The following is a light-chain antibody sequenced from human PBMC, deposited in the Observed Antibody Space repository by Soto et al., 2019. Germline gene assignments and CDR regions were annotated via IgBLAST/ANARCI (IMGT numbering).Light chain of an antibody. CDR1: QSVSSNY. J-gene: IGKJ1*01. CDR3: QQYGSSPTWT. Sequence: ESVLTQSPGTLSLSPVERATLSGMASQSVSSNYLAWYQQKPGQAPRLLIYGASTRASGIPDRFSGSGSGTDFTLTISRLEPEDSAVYYCQQYGSSPTWTFGQGTKVDI. CDR2: GAS. V-gene: IGKV3-20*01.